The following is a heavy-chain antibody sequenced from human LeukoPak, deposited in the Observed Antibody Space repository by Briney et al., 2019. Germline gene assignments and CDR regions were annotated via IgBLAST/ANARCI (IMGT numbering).Heavy chain of an antibody. CDR3: AKESTVTPGNVNWFDS. J-gene: IGHJ5*01. Sequence: GGSLRLSCAASGFTFRSYSMNWVRQAPGKGLEWVSSISSSSSYIHNADSVKGRFTISRDNSKNTLYLQMKSLRAEDTAVYYCAKESTVTPGNVNWFDSWGQGTLVTVSS. CDR1: GFTFRSYS. CDR2: ISSSSSYI. D-gene: IGHD4-17*01. V-gene: IGHV3-21*04.